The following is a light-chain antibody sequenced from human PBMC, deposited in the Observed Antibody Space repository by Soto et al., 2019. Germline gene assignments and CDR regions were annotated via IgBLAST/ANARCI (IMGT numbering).Light chain of an antibody. Sequence: QSALTQPPSASGTPGQRVTISCSGSGSSIGTNTVNWYRQLPGTAPKLLIYGNNQRPSGVPDRFSGSKSGTLAPLAISGLQSEDEAEYYCAAWDGSLNNLLFGGGTKVTVL. CDR3: AAWDGSLNNLL. CDR2: GNN. V-gene: IGLV1-44*01. CDR1: GSSIGTNT. J-gene: IGLJ2*01.